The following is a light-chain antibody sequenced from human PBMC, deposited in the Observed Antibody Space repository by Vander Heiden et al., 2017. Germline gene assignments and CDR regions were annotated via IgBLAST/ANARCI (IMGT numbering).Light chain of an antibody. CDR2: DVS. CDR3: CSYAGSYTCVV. V-gene: IGLV2-11*01. Sequence: QSALTQPRSVSVSPGQSVTISCTGTSSDVGGYNYVSWYQQLPGKAPKLMIYDVSKRPSGVPDRFSGSKSCNTASLTISGLQAEDEADYYCCSYAGSYTCVVFGGGTKLTVL. J-gene: IGLJ2*01. CDR1: SSDVGGYNY.